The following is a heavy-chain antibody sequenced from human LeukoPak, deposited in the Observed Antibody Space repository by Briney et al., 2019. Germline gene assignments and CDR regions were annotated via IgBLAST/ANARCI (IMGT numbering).Heavy chain of an antibody. J-gene: IGHJ4*02. CDR2: IYYSGST. D-gene: IGHD4-17*01. CDR1: GGSISSYY. V-gene: IGHV4-59*01. CDR3: ARALYGDYVYYFDN. Sequence: PSETLSLTCTVSGGSISSYYWSWIRQPPGKGLEWIGYIYYSGSTNYNPSLKSRVTISVDTSKNQFSLKLSSVTAADTAVYYCARALYGDYVYYFDNWGQGTLVTVSS.